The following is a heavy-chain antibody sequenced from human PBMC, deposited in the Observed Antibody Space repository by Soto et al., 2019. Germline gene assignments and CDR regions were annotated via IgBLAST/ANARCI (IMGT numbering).Heavy chain of an antibody. CDR3: ARVPDY. Sequence: SETLSLTCAVSGGSISSGGYSWSWIRQPSGKGLEWIGYMYHSGSTYYNPSLKSRVTISIDRSKNQFSLKLSSVTAADTAVYYYARVPDYWGQGILVTVSS. V-gene: IGHV4-30-2*01. CDR2: MYHSGST. J-gene: IGHJ4*02. CDR1: GGSISSGGYS. D-gene: IGHD2-2*01.